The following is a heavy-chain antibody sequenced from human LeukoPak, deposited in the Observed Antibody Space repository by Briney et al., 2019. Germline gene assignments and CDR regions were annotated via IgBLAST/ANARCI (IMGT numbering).Heavy chain of an antibody. V-gene: IGHV3-7*01. CDR1: GFTFSSYW. Sequence: GGSLRLSCAVSGFTFSSYWMNWVRQAPGKGLEWVANIKQDGSEKNYVDSVKGRFTISRDNAKSSLFLQMNSLRAEDTAVYYCVRDYQSGFDMWGQGTMVTVSS. J-gene: IGHJ3*02. CDR3: VRDYQSGFDM. D-gene: IGHD3-16*02. CDR2: IKQDGSEK.